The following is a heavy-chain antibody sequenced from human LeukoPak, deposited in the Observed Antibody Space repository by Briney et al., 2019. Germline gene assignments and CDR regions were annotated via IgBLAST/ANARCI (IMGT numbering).Heavy chain of an antibody. CDR2: IYYSGSS. CDR3: ARRLRQNLFDP. Sequence: SETLSLTCTVSGVSISSDYWSWIWLPPGKGLEWIGYIYYSGSSNYNPSLKSRVTMSVDTSKNQFSLKLTSVAAADTAVYYCARRLRQNLFDPWGQGTLVTLSS. D-gene: IGHD4-17*01. V-gene: IGHV4-59*08. CDR1: GVSISSDY. J-gene: IGHJ5*02.